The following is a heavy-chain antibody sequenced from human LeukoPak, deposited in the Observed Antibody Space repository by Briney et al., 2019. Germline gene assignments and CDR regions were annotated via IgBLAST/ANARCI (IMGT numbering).Heavy chain of an antibody. CDR1: GFIFSSYG. V-gene: IGHV3-30*02. CDR2: IRYDGSNK. D-gene: IGHD2-15*01. J-gene: IGHJ4*02. Sequence: PGGSLRLSCAASGFIFSSYGMHWVRQAPGKGLEWVAFIRYDGSNKYYADSVKGRFTISRDNSKNKLYLQMNSLRAEDTAVYYCAKVIPVRYSEGPYYFDYWGQGTLVTVSS. CDR3: AKVIPVRYSEGPYYFDY.